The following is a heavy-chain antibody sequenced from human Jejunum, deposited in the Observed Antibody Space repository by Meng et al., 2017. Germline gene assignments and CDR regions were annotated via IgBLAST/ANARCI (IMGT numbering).Heavy chain of an antibody. J-gene: IGHJ4*02. CDR3: ATGGAYYYDSSGSPDV. Sequence: LSLTCAASGFSFSSYNMHWVRQAPGKGLEWLTVISYDGSNKYYADSVKGRFTISRDNSKNTLYLQMNSLRVEDTAVYYCATGGAYYYDSSGSPDVWGQGTLVTVSS. CDR1: GFSFSSYN. CDR2: ISYDGSNK. D-gene: IGHD3-22*01. V-gene: IGHV3-30*01.